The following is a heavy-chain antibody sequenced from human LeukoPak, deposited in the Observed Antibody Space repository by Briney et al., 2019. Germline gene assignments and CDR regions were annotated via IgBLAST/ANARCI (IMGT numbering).Heavy chain of an antibody. CDR3: AAGSGAAIGDAFDI. J-gene: IGHJ3*02. V-gene: IGHV1-58*01. CDR1: GFTFTSSA. CDR2: TVVGSGNT. D-gene: IGHD2-2*01. Sequence: GASVKVSCKASGFTFTSSAVQWVRQARGQRLEWMGWTVVGSGNTNYAQRFQERVTFTRDMSTSTAYMELSSLGSEDTAVYYCAAGSGAAIGDAFDIWGQGTMVTVSS.